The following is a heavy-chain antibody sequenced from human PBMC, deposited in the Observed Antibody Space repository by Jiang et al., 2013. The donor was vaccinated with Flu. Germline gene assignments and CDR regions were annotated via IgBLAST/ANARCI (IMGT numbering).Heavy chain of an antibody. V-gene: IGHV5-51*01. CDR2: IYPGDSDT. D-gene: IGHD2-2*01. CDR3: ASGYCSSTSCDPNYYYYGMDV. Sequence: LEWMGIIYPGDSDTRYSPSFQGQVTISADKSISTAYLQWSSLKASDTAMYYCASGYCSSTSCDPNYYYYGMDVWGQGTTVTVSS. J-gene: IGHJ6*02.